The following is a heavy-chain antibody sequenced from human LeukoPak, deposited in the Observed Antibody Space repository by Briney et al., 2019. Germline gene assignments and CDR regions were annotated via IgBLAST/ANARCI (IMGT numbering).Heavy chain of an antibody. Sequence: GGSLRLSCAASGFTFSSYSMSWVRQAPGKGLEWVSSISSSSSYIYYADSVKGRFTISRDNAKNSLYLQMNSLRAEDTAVYYCARDGVITFGGVIVPPDYWGQGTLVTVSS. CDR3: ARDGVITFGGVIVPPDY. D-gene: IGHD3-16*02. CDR2: ISSSSSYI. CDR1: GFTFSSYS. V-gene: IGHV3-21*01. J-gene: IGHJ4*02.